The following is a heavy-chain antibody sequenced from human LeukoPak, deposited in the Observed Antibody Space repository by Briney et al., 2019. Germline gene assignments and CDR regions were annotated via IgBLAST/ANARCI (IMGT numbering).Heavy chain of an antibody. CDR1: GGSFSGYY. V-gene: IGHV4-34*01. CDR2: INHSGIT. Sequence: SETLSLTCGVYGGSFSGYYWTWIRQPPGKGLEWIGEINHSGITNYNPSLKSRGTISIDTSKSQFSLKLNSVTAADTAVYYCSRGLSDVYWGQGTLVTVSS. J-gene: IGHJ4*02. CDR3: SRGLSDVY.